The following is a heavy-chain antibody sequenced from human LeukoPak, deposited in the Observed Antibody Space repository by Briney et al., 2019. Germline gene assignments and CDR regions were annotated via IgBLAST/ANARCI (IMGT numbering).Heavy chain of an antibody. CDR3: AKDMSTTIFGVVSVFDP. CDR2: ISWNSGSI. D-gene: IGHD3-3*01. CDR1: GFTFDDYA. V-gene: IGHV3-9*01. J-gene: IGHJ5*02. Sequence: GRSLRLSCAASGFTFDDYAMHWVRQAPGKGLEWASGISWNSGSIGYADSVKGRFTISRDNAKNSLYLQMNSLRAEDTALYYCAKDMSTTIFGVVSVFDPWGQGTLVTVSS.